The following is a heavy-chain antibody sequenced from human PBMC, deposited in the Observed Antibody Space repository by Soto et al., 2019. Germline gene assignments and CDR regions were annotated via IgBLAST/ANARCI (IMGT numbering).Heavy chain of an antibody. CDR2: ISAYNGNT. J-gene: IGHJ5*02. V-gene: IGHV1-18*01. CDR3: ARDRPDYDFLSGPIGFDP. CDR1: GYTFTSYG. D-gene: IGHD3-9*01. Sequence: ASVKVSCKASGYTFTSYGISWVRQAPGQGLEWMGWISAYNGNTNYAQKFQGIFTMTTDTSTSTAYMELRSLRSDDTAVYYCARDRPDYDFLSGPIGFDPSAQGTLVTVYS.